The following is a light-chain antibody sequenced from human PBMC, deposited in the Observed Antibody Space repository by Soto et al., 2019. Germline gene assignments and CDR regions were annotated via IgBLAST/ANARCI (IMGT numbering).Light chain of an antibody. CDR1: QSINSW. V-gene: IGKV1-5*01. CDR3: QQYNSYSYA. J-gene: IGKJ2*01. Sequence: DIQMTQSPSTLSAFVGDRVTITCRASQSINSWLAWYQQKPGKAPNLLIYDASTLESGVPSRFSGSGSGTEFTLTISSLQPDDFATYYCQQYNSYSYAFGQGTKLEIK. CDR2: DAS.